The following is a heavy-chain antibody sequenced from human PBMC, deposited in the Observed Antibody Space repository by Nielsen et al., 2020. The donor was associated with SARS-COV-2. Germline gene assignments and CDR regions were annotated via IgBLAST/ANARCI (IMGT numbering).Heavy chain of an antibody. CDR3: ARDSSGWYALTPYYYYGMDV. J-gene: IGHJ6*02. V-gene: IGHV3-7*01. D-gene: IGHD6-19*01. Sequence: WIRQPPGKGLEWVANIKQDGGAKNYVDSVKGRFTISRNNAKNSLYLQMNSLRAEDTAVYYCARDSSGWYALTPYYYYGMDVWGQGTTVTVSS. CDR2: IKQDGGAK.